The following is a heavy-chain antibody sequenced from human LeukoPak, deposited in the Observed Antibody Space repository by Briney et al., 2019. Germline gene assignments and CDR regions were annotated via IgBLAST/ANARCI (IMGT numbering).Heavy chain of an antibody. D-gene: IGHD3-10*01. CDR3: ARVGVYYGSGSYGLDY. CDR2: INHSGST. J-gene: IGHJ4*02. V-gene: IGHV4-34*01. Sequence: PSETLSLTCAFYGGSFIGYYWSWIRQPPGKGLEWIGEINHSGSTNYNPSLKSRVTISVDTSKNQFSLKLSSVTAADTAVYYCARVGVYYGSGSYGLDYWGQGTLVTVSS. CDR1: GGSFIGYY.